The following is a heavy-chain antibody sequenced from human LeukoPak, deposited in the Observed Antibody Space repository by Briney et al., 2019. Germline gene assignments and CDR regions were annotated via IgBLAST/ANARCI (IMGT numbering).Heavy chain of an antibody. J-gene: IGHJ4*02. CDR3: ARGVDILTD. V-gene: IGHV4-38-2*02. Sequence: SETLSLTCTVSGYSISSGYYWGWIRQPPGKGLEWIGSIYHSGSTYYNPSLKSRVTISVDTSKNQFSLKLSSVTAADTAVYYCARGVDILTDWGQGTLVTVSS. CDR1: GYSISSGYY. CDR2: IYHSGST. D-gene: IGHD3-9*01.